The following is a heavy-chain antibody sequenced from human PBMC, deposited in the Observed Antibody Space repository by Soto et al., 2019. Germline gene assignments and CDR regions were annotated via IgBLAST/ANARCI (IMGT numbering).Heavy chain of an antibody. J-gene: IGHJ4*02. CDR3: ADSGEWLFSFDH. D-gene: IGHD3-3*01. Sequence: GSLRLSCAASGFMFSSYAMSWVRQAPGKGLEWVSGISISGDNTYYADSVKGRFTISTDNSKNTLYLQMNSLRAEDTAAYYCADSGEWLFSFDHWGQGTLVTVSS. CDR2: ISISGDNT. V-gene: IGHV3-23*01. CDR1: GFMFSSYA.